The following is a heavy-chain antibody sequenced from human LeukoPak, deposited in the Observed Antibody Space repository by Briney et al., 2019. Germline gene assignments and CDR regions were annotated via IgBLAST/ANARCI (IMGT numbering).Heavy chain of an antibody. J-gene: IGHJ5*02. CDR1: RFTFSSYG. CDR2: IRYDGSNK. D-gene: IGHD6-6*01. Sequence: PGGSLRLSCAASRFTFSSYGMHWVRQAPGKGLEWVAFIRYDGSNKYYADSVKGRFTISRDNSKNTLYLQMNSLRAEDTAVYYCAKDQMMVGKARGEPQNWFDPWGQGTLVTVSS. CDR3: AKDQMMVGKARGEPQNWFDP. V-gene: IGHV3-30*02.